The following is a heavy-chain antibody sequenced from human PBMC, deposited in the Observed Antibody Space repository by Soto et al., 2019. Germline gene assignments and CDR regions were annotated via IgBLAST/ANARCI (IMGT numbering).Heavy chain of an antibody. J-gene: IGHJ4*02. Sequence: QVQLQQWGAGLLKPSETLSLTCAVYGGSFGGYYWSWIRQPPGKGLEWIGEINHSGSTNYNPSLKSRVTISVDTSKNQFSLKLSSVTAADTAVYYCARHTAPIDYWGQGTLVTVSS. D-gene: IGHD2-2*02. CDR3: ARHTAPIDY. CDR2: INHSGST. CDR1: GGSFGGYY. V-gene: IGHV4-34*01.